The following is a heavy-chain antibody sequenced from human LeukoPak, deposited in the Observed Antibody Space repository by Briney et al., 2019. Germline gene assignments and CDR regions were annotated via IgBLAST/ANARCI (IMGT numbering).Heavy chain of an antibody. J-gene: IGHJ6*02. CDR2: MNPNSGNT. V-gene: IGHV1-8*01. CDR3: ARGAMLLWFGELFRRDYYYYSMDV. D-gene: IGHD3-10*01. CDR1: GYTFTSYD. Sequence: ASVKVSCKASGYTFTSYDINWVRQATGQGLEWMGWMNPNSGNTGYAQKFQGRVTMTRNTSISTAYMELSSLRSEDTAVYYCARGAMLLWFGELFRRDYYYYSMDVWGQGTTVTVSS.